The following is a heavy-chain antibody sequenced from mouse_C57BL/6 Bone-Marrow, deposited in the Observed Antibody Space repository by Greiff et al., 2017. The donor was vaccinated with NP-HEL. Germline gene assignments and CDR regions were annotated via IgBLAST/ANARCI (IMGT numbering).Heavy chain of an antibody. V-gene: IGHV1-69*01. CDR2: RDPSDSYT. CDR3: AGPLYYYGLRGFAY. D-gene: IGHD1-1*01. CDR1: GYTFTSYW. J-gene: IGHJ3*01. Sequence: QVQLQQPGAELVMPGASVKLSCKASGYTFTSYWMHWVKQRPGQGLEWIGERDPSDSYTNYNQKFKGKSTVTVDKSSSTAYMQLSSLTSEDSAVYYCAGPLYYYGLRGFAYWGQGTLVTVSA.